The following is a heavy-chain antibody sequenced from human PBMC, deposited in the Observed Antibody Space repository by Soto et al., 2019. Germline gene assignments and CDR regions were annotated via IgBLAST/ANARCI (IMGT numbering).Heavy chain of an antibody. J-gene: IGHJ1*01. Sequence: PGGSLRLSCAASGFTFSSYAMSWVRQAPGEGLEWVSAISGSGGSTYYADSVKGRFTISRDNSKNTLYLQMNSLRAEDTAVYYCAKDPGIAAAGTSYFQHWGQGTLVTVSS. CDR3: AKDPGIAAAGTSYFQH. CDR1: GFTFSSYA. V-gene: IGHV3-23*01. CDR2: ISGSGGST. D-gene: IGHD6-13*01.